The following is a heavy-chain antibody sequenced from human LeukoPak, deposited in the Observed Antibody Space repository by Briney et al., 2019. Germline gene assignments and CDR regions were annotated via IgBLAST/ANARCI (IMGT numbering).Heavy chain of an antibody. D-gene: IGHD4-17*01. CDR2: IWYDGSNN. J-gene: IGHJ1*01. V-gene: IGHV3-33*01. CDR1: GFTFSSYG. CDR3: ARGGSTTVTTFYFQH. Sequence: GGSLRLSCAASGFTFSSYGMHWVRQAPGKGLEWVAVIWYDGSNNYYADSVKGRFTISRDNSKNTLYLQMNSLRAEDTAVYYCARGGSTTVTTFYFQHWGQGTLVTVSS.